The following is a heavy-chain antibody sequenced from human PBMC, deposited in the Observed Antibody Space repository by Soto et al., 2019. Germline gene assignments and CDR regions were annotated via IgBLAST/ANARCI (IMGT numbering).Heavy chain of an antibody. CDR3: ARDPTMYSSSWYSYYYYGMDV. D-gene: IGHD6-13*01. CDR1: GGTFSSYA. V-gene: IGHV1-69*01. J-gene: IGHJ6*02. Sequence: QVQLVQSGAEVKKPGSSVKVSCKASGGTFSSYAISWVRQAPGQGLEWMGGIIPLFGTANYAQKFQGRVTITADESTSTAYMELSSLRSEDTAVYYCARDPTMYSSSWYSYYYYGMDVWGQGTTVTVSS. CDR2: IIPLFGTA.